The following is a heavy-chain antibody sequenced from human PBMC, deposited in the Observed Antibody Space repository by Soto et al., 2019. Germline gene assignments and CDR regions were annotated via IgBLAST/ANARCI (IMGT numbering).Heavy chain of an antibody. J-gene: IGHJ6*02. V-gene: IGHV1-8*01. CDR2: MSPNSGAT. D-gene: IGHD1-1*01. CDR1: GYTFTSYD. CDR3: ARGVDAGVDV. Sequence: QVQLVQSGAEVTKPGASVKVSCKASGYTFTSYDINWVRQATGQGLEWMGWMSPNSGATGYAQKFQGSVTMTRDTSISTAYMELSNLRSEATAIYYCARGVDAGVDVWGQGSTVTVSS.